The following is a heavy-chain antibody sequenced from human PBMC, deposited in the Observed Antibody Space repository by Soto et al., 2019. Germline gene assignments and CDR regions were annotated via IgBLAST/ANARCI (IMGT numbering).Heavy chain of an antibody. CDR1: GGSVSSGSYY. V-gene: IGHV4-61*01. CDR3: ARASGSYYFSALDI. J-gene: IGHJ3*02. CDR2: IYYSGST. Sequence: SETLSLTCTVSGGSVSSGSYYWSWIRQPPGKGLEWIGYIYYSGSTNYNPSLKSRVTISVDTSKNQFSLKLSSVTAADTAVYYCARASGSYYFSALDIWGQGTMVTVSS. D-gene: IGHD3-10*01.